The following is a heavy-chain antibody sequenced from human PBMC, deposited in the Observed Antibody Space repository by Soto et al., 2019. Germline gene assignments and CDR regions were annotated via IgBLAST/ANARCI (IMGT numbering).Heavy chain of an antibody. J-gene: IGHJ5*02. CDR2: IYYTGTT. Sequence: QLQLQESGPGLVKPSETLSLTCSLSGGAISDARFYWGWIRQSPGRGLEWIGSIYYTGTTFFNPSLLSRVTISVDTSENQFSLKLYSVTAADTALYFCARQKWEQPKWFDPWGQGTLVIVSP. CDR1: GGAISDARFY. D-gene: IGHD1-26*01. CDR3: ARQKWEQPKWFDP. V-gene: IGHV4-39*01.